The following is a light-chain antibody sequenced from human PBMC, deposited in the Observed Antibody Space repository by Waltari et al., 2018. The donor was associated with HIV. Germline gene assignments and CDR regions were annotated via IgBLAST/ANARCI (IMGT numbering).Light chain of an antibody. Sequence: QSALTQPASVSGSPGQSITISCPGTSSAAGGYHYVSWDQQHPGKAPNLMIYEVSNRPSGVSNRFSGSKSGNTASLTISGLQAEDEADYYCSSYTSSSTPYVFGTGTKVTVL. J-gene: IGLJ1*01. V-gene: IGLV2-14*01. CDR2: EVS. CDR3: SSYTSSSTPYV. CDR1: SSAAGGYHY.